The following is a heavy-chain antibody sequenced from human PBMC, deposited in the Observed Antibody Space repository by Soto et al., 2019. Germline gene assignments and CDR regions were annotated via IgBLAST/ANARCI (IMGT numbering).Heavy chain of an antibody. CDR2: IYYSGST. CDR1: GGSISSYY. Sequence: SETLSLTCTVSGGSISSYYWSWIRQPPGKGLEWIGYIYYSGSTNYNPSLKSRVTISVDASKNQFSLKLSSVTAADTAVYYCARDGCSGGSCYSPGAAFDIWGQGTMVTVS. D-gene: IGHD2-15*01. CDR3: ARDGCSGGSCYSPGAAFDI. J-gene: IGHJ3*02. V-gene: IGHV4-59*01.